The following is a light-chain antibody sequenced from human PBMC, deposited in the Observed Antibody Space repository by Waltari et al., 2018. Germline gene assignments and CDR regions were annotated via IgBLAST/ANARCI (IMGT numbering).Light chain of an antibody. CDR1: QTFNSNY. Sequence: EIVLTQSPGTLSLSPGERATLSCRASQTFNSNYLAWYQQKPGQVPRLLIYAASKRATDIPDRFRGSGSGTDFTLTISRLEPEDFAVYYCQQYAKAPDTFGQGTRLEIK. J-gene: IGKJ2*01. CDR2: AAS. V-gene: IGKV3-20*01. CDR3: QQYAKAPDT.